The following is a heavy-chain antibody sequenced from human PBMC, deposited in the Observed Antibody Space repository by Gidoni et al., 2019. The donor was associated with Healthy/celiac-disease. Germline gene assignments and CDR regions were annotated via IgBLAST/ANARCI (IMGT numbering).Heavy chain of an antibody. CDR3: ARDHRSLGQLGGFDY. Sequence: QVQLVQSGAEVKKPGSSVKVSCKASGCTFSSYTISWVRQAPGQGLEWMGRIIPILGIANYAQKFQGRVTITADKSTSTAYMELSSLRSEDTAVYYCARDHRSLGQLGGFDYWGQGILVTVSS. D-gene: IGHD7-27*01. J-gene: IGHJ4*02. V-gene: IGHV1-69*08. CDR1: GCTFSSYT. CDR2: IIPILGIA.